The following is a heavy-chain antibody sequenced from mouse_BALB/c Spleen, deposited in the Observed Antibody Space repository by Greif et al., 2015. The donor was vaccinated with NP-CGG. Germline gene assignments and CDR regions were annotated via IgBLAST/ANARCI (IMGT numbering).Heavy chain of an antibody. CDR2: ISDGGSYT. Sequence: EVKLQESGGGLVKPGGSLKLSCAASGFTFSDYYMYWVRQTPEKRLEWVATISDGGSYTYYPDSVKGRFTISRDNAKNNLYLQMSSLKSEDTAMYYCARGGAYYRYLSYAMDYWGQGTSVTVSS. CDR1: GFTFSDYY. D-gene: IGHD2-14*01. V-gene: IGHV5-4*02. J-gene: IGHJ4*01. CDR3: ARGGAYYRYLSYAMDY.